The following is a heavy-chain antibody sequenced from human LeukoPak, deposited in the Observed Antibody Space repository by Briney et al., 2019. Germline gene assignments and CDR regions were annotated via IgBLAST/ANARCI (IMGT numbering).Heavy chain of an antibody. CDR3: ARDYGYSSSFDY. D-gene: IGHD6-13*01. CDR2: ISGGSSTI. J-gene: IGHJ4*02. Sequence: QPGGSLRLSCAASGFTFSPYSMNWVRQPPGKGLEWVSYISGGSSTIHYADSVKGRFTISRDNAKKSLYLQMNSRRDEDTAVYYCARDYGYSSSFDYWGQGTLVTVSS. CDR1: GFTFSPYS. V-gene: IGHV3-48*02.